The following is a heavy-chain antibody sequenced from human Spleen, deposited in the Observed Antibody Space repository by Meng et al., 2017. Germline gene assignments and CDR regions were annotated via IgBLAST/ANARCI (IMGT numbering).Heavy chain of an antibody. Sequence: GSLRLSCAVSGGSFSGDCWSWIRQPPGTGLEWIGEINHSGSTYYNPSLKSRVTISVDTSRNQFHLKLRSVTAPDTDVYYCARDYDEDTYYDAFDIWGQGTMVTVSS. D-gene: IGHD3-22*01. V-gene: IGHV4-34*01. CDR2: INHSGST. CDR1: GGSFSGDC. J-gene: IGHJ3*02. CDR3: ARDYDEDTYYDAFDI.